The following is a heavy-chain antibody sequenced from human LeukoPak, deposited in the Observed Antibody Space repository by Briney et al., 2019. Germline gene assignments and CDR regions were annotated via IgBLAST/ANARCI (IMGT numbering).Heavy chain of an antibody. Sequence: SVKVSCKASGGTFSSYAISWVRQAPGQGLEWMGRIIPILGIANYAQKFQGRVTITADKSTSTAYMELSSLRSEDTAVYYCAKASWVSNADAVLWGQGTVVTVSS. CDR1: GGTFSSYA. CDR3: AKASWVSNADAVL. D-gene: IGHD1-1*01. CDR2: IIPILGIA. V-gene: IGHV1-69*04. J-gene: IGHJ4*02.